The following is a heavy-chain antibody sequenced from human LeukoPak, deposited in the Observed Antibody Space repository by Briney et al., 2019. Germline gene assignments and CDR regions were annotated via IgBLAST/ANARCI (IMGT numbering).Heavy chain of an antibody. D-gene: IGHD5-18*01. CDR1: GYTFTSYD. V-gene: IGHV1-8*01. Sequence: GASVKVSCKASGYTFTSYDVNWVRQATGQGPEWMGWMNGNTGNPGYAQKFQGRVTMTRDTSISTAYMELSSLSSDDTAIYYCARGNSYGSPYGMDVWGQGTTVTVSS. CDR2: MNGNTGNP. CDR3: ARGNSYGSPYGMDV. J-gene: IGHJ6*02.